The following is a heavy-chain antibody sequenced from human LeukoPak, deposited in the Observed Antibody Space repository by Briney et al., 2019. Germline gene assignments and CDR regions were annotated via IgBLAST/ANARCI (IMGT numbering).Heavy chain of an antibody. Sequence: GGSLRLSCAASGFTFSSYWMSWVRQAPGKGLEWVAQIKQYGREIYYLDSVKGRFTISRDDADNSGFLQMNSLRVEDTAVYYCATDRGALWGQGTLVTVSS. CDR1: GFTFSSYW. D-gene: IGHD5-12*01. CDR2: IKQYGREI. V-gene: IGHV3-7*03. J-gene: IGHJ4*02. CDR3: ATDRGAL.